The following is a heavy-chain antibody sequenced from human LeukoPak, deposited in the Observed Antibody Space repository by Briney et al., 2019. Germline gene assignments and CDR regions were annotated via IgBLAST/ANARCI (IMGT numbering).Heavy chain of an antibody. CDR1: GGSISSGDYY. CDR2: IYYSGST. D-gene: IGHD1-26*01. CDR3: ARGVWPGALEGY. Sequence: SETLSLTCTVSGGSISSGDYYWSWIRQPPGKGLEWIGYIYYSGSTYYNPSLKSRVTISVDTSKNQFSLKLSSVTAADTAVYYCARGVWPGALEGYWGQGTLVTVSS. J-gene: IGHJ4*02. V-gene: IGHV4-30-4*01.